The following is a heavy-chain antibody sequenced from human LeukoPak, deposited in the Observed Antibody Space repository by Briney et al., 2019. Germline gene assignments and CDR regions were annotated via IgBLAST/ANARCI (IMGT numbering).Heavy chain of an antibody. CDR1: GFTVSSNY. V-gene: IGHV3-53*01. Sequence: GGSLRLSCAASGFTVSSNYMSWVRQAPGKGLEWVSVIYSGGSTYYADSVKGRFTISRDNSKNTLYLQMNSLRAEDTAVYYCARDISSGWYYYGMDVWGQGTTVTVSS. CDR2: IYSGGST. J-gene: IGHJ6*02. CDR3: ARDISSGWYYYGMDV. D-gene: IGHD6-19*01.